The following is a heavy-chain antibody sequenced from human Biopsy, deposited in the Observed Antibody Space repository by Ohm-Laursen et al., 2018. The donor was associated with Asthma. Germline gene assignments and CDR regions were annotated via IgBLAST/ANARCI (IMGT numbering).Heavy chain of an antibody. V-gene: IGHV4-31*03. Sequence: SDTLSLTCCVSGYSISNGGYYWTWVCQRPGKGLEWIGNIYHRGNTKYNPSLKSRLSFSVDTSKNQFSLKLSSVTAADTAIYFCARDYYDFWNRSVYTYFGMDVWGRGTTVVVSS. D-gene: IGHD3-3*01. CDR3: ARDYYDFWNRSVYTYFGMDV. J-gene: IGHJ6*02. CDR2: IYHRGNT. CDR1: GYSISNGGYY.